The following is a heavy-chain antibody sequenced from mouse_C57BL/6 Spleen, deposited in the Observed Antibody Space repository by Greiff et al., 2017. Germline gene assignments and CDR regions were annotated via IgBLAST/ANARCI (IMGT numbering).Heavy chain of an antibody. J-gene: IGHJ4*01. CDR1: GYAFSSSW. CDR2: IYPGDGDT. V-gene: IGHV1-82*01. Sequence: QVQLKQSGPELVKPGASVKISCKASGYAFSSSWMNWVKQRPGKGLEWIGRIYPGDGDTNYNGKFKGKATLTADKSSSTAYMQLSSLTSEDSAVYFCARERTGTGAMDYWGQGTSVTVSS. D-gene: IGHD4-1*01. CDR3: ARERTGTGAMDY.